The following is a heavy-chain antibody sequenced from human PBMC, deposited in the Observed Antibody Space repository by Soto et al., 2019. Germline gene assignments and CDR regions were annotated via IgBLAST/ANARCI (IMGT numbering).Heavy chain of an antibody. D-gene: IGHD2-15*01. CDR3: ARGSLGSPRITAYDY. V-gene: IGHV4-34*01. Sequence: SETLSLTCAVYGGSFSGYYWSWIRQPPGKGLEWIGEINHSGSTNYNPSLKSRVTISVDTSKNQFSLKLSSVTAADTAVYYCARGSLGSPRITAYDYWGPGALVTVSS. CDR1: GGSFSGYY. J-gene: IGHJ4*02. CDR2: INHSGST.